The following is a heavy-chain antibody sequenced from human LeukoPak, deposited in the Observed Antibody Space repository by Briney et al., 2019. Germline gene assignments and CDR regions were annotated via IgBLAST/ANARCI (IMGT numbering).Heavy chain of an antibody. Sequence: SETLSLTCTVSGGSISSYYWSWIRQPAGKGLEWIGRTSGSTNYNPSLKSRVTMSVDTSKNQFSLKLSSVTAADTAVYYCASGIRDWGQGTLVTVSS. CDR1: GGSISSYY. CDR3: ASGIRD. D-gene: IGHD3-3*02. J-gene: IGHJ4*02. CDR2: TSGST. V-gene: IGHV4-4*07.